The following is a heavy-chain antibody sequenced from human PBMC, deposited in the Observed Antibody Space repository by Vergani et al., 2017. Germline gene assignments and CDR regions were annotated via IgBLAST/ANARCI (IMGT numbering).Heavy chain of an antibody. V-gene: IGHV3-33*01. D-gene: IGHD6-13*01. CDR3: ARWNGIAAACYYYYYMDV. Sequence: QVQLVESGGGVVQPGRSLSLYCAASGFIFSSYGMHWVRQAPAKGLEWVAVIWYDGSNKYYADSVKGRFTISRDNSKNTLYLQINSLRAEDTAVYYCARWNGIAAACYYYYYMDVWGKGTTVTVSS. CDR1: GFIFSSYG. CDR2: IWYDGSNK. J-gene: IGHJ6*03.